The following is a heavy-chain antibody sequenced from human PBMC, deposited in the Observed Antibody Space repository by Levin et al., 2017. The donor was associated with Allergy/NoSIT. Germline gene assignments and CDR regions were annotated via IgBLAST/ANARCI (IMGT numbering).Heavy chain of an antibody. D-gene: IGHD2-2*01. CDR1: GSSFTSYW. CDR3: ARHSGISTSCHDY. V-gene: IGHV5-51*01. Sequence: GGSLRLSCKGSGSSFTSYWIGWVRQMPGKGLEWMGIIYPGDSDTRYSPSFQGQVTISADKSISTAYLQWSSLKASDTAMYYCARHSGISTSCHDYWGQGTLVTVSS. J-gene: IGHJ4*02. CDR2: IYPGDSDT.